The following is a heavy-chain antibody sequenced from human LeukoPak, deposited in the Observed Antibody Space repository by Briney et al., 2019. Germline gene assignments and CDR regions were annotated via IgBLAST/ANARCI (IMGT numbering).Heavy chain of an antibody. CDR2: IHYSGNT. CDR3: ARANRMVRGVIRPFDY. CDR1: GGSISSGNCY. D-gene: IGHD3-10*01. Sequence: SETLSLTCTVSGGSISSGNCYWSWVRQPPGKGLEWIGYIHYSGNTYYNPSLKSRVTISVDTSKNQFSLKLSSVTAADTAVYYCARANRMVRGVIRPFDYWGQGTLVTVSS. J-gene: IGHJ4*02. V-gene: IGHV4-30-4*02.